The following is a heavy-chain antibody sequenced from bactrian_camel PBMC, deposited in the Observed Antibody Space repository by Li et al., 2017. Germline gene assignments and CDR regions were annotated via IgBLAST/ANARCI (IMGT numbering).Heavy chain of an antibody. V-gene: IGHV3-3*01. CDR2: IVTSGGST. CDR3: AAGRRTNGGFCPIDFDY. D-gene: IGHD7*01. CDR1: GRPSANYC. J-gene: IGHJ6*01. Sequence: HVQLVSGGGSVQAGGSLRLSCVVSGRPSANYCMGWFRQTPEKEREGVATIVTSGGSTSYADSVKGRFIISQDNAKNTVYLEMHSLEIEDTAVYYCAAGRRTNGGFCPIDFDYWGQGTQVTVS.